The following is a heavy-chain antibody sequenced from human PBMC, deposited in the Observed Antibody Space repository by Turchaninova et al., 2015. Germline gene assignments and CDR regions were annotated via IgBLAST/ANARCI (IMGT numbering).Heavy chain of an antibody. J-gene: IGHJ4*02. CDR2: LTGTVRTT. CDR1: FSRYG. V-gene: IGHV3-23*01. CDR3: AKTQYDSVDYFTSGDQYFFDF. D-gene: IGHD4-17*01. Sequence: FSRYGLGWVRQGAGKGLEWVSALTGTVRTTDYADSVKGRFTTSRANSNNTLFLQMNGLRADDTAVYYCAKTQYDSVDYFTSGDQYFFDFWGQGSLVTVSS.